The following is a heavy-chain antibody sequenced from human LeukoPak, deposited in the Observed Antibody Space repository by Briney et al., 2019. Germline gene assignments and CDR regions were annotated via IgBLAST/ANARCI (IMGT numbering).Heavy chain of an antibody. CDR3: ARGGRSSSDY. Sequence: KTGGSLRLSCAAPGFTISSYSMNWVRQAPGKGLEWVSSISSSSSYIYYADSVKGRFTISRDNAKNSLYLQMNSLRAEDTAVYYCARGGRSSSDYWGQGTLVTVSS. V-gene: IGHV3-21*01. CDR2: ISSSSSYI. D-gene: IGHD6-13*01. J-gene: IGHJ4*02. CDR1: GFTISSYS.